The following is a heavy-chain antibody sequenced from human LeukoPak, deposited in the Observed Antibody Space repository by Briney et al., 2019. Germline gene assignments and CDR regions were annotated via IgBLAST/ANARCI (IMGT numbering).Heavy chain of an antibody. Sequence: GGSLRLSCAASGFTFSSYGMRWVRQAPGKGLEWVAVIWYDGSNKYYADSVKGRSTISRDNSKNTLYLQMNSLRAEDTAVYYCARGTADTAMVTFDYWGQGTLVTVSS. CDR2: IWYDGSNK. D-gene: IGHD5-18*01. CDR1: GFTFSSYG. J-gene: IGHJ4*02. CDR3: ARGTADTAMVTFDY. V-gene: IGHV3-33*01.